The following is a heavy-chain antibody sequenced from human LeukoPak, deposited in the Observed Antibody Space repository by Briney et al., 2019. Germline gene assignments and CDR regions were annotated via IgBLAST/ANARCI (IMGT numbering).Heavy chain of an antibody. CDR3: AIAQSWDELFDS. J-gene: IGHJ4*02. D-gene: IGHD1-26*01. CDR1: GFTFSSYA. V-gene: IGHV3-23*01. CDR2: INAVDANT. Sequence: PGGSLRLSCAASGFTFSSYAMSWVRQAPGKGLEWVATINAVDANTYYADSVRGRFTVSRDSSKNTLFLQMNSLRDEDSAVYYCAIAQSWDELFDSWGQGTLVTVSS.